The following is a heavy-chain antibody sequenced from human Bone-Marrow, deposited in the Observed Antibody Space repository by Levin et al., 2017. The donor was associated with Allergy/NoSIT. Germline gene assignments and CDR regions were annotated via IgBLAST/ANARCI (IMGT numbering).Heavy chain of an antibody. V-gene: IGHV3-48*02. D-gene: IGHD3-22*01. CDR2: ITSSGDST. CDR3: ARDPARGYYDSSGYSGDH. J-gene: IGHJ4*02. CDR1: GFTFRHYT. Sequence: GGSLRLSCAASGFTFRHYTMNWVRQAPGKGLEWVSCITSSGDSTYYADSVKGRFTISRDNAKNSLYMQLNRLRDEDTAMYYCARDPARGYYDSSGYSGDHWGQGTLVTVSS.